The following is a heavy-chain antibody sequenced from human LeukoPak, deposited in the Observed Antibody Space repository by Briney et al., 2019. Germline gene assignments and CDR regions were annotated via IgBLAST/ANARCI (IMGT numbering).Heavy chain of an antibody. D-gene: IGHD1-7*01. V-gene: IGHV3-21*04. CDR1: GFTFSSYS. CDR2: ISSSSSYI. CDR3: AKVHSGNWNYADY. J-gene: IGHJ4*02. Sequence: GGSLRLSCAASGFTFSSYSMNWVRQAPGKGLEWVSSISSSSSYIYYADSVKGRFTISRDNAKNSLYLQMNSLRAEDTAVYYCAKVHSGNWNYADYWGQGTLVTVSS.